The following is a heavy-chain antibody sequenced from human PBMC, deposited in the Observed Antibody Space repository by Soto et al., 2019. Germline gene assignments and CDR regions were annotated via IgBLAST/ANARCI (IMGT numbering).Heavy chain of an antibody. J-gene: IGHJ4*02. CDR2: IHYTGTT. Sequence: SETLSLTCIVSGGSIGNYYWSWIRQPPGKGLEWIGYIHYTGTTRYNPSLKSRVTTSVDESENQLSLKLTSVTAADTAVYYCAREWSAFDYWGPGILVTVSS. D-gene: IGHD2-15*01. V-gene: IGHV4-59*01. CDR1: GGSIGNYY. CDR3: AREWSAFDY.